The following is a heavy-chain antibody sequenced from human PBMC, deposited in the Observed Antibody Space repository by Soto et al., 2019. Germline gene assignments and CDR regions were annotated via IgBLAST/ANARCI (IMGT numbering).Heavy chain of an antibody. CDR2: INPSGDST. CDR1: GYTFTNFY. J-gene: IGHJ4*02. Sequence: ASVKVSCKASGYTFTNFYIHWVRQAPGQGLEWMGIINPSGDSTTYAQKFLGRVTMTRDTSTSTVYMELSSLRSEDTAVYYCARADYYGSSGYHLDYWGQGALVTVSS. CDR3: ARADYYGSSGYHLDY. D-gene: IGHD3-22*01. V-gene: IGHV1-46*01.